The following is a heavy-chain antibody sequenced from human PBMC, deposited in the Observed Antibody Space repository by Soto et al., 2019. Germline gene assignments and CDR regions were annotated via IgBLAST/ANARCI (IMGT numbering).Heavy chain of an antibody. D-gene: IGHD3-3*01. CDR3: ASLMYYDFWSGYYIPDP. Sequence: ASVKVSCKASGYTFTSYDINWVRQATGQGLEWMGWMNPNSGNTGYAQKFQGRVTMTRNTSLSTAYMELSSLRSEDTAVYYCASLMYYDFWSGYYIPDPWGQGTLVTVSS. CDR1: GYTFTSYD. J-gene: IGHJ5*02. CDR2: MNPNSGNT. V-gene: IGHV1-8*01.